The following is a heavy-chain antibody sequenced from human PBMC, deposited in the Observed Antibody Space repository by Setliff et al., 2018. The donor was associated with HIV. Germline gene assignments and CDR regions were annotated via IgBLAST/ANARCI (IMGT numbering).Heavy chain of an antibody. D-gene: IGHD6-19*01. CDR3: ARAEQWLVIDAFDI. J-gene: IGHJ3*02. CDR2: IYFTGDS. CDR1: GGSISTNNFY. Sequence: PSETLSLTCTVTGGSISTNNFYWGWIRQPPGKGLQWIGSIYFTGDSYYDPSLKSRVTTSVDTSNNQFSLILSPVTAADTAVYYCARAEQWLVIDAFDIWGQGTMVTVSS. V-gene: IGHV4-39*01.